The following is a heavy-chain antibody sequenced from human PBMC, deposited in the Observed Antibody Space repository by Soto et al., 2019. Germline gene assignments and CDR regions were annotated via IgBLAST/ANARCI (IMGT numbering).Heavy chain of an antibody. CDR3: ARQGSY. CDR1: GVSISDTSYY. CDR2: IYFNGNT. J-gene: IGHJ4*02. Sequence: QLQLQESGPGLVKPSETLSLTGNVSGVSISDTSYYWGWIRQPPGKGLEWIGTIYFNGNTFYNPSLKSRLTISVDTSKNQFSLRLTSVTAADTAVYYCARQGSYWGQGTLVAVSS. V-gene: IGHV4-39*01.